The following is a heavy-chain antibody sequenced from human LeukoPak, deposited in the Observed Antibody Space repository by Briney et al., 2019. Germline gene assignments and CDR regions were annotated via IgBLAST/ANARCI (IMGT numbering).Heavy chain of an antibody. Sequence: SETLSLTCTVSGGSISSGSYYWSWIRQPAGKGLEWIGRIYTSGSTNYNPSLKSRVTISVDTSKNQFSLKLSSVTAADTAVYYCARDALGATRGVDYWGQGTLATVSS. J-gene: IGHJ4*02. CDR1: GGSISSGSYY. D-gene: IGHD1-26*01. CDR2: IYTSGST. CDR3: ARDALGATRGVDY. V-gene: IGHV4-61*02.